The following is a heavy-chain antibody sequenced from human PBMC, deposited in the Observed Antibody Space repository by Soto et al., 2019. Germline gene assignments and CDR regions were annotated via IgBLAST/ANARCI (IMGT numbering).Heavy chain of an antibody. J-gene: IGHJ4*02. CDR3: AKGRGGSGSLTPRVDF. Sequence: EVQLLESGGGLVQPGGSLRLSCAASGFTFTNYAMTWVRKAPGKGLEWASAIGGGGDTTSYEDSVKGRFTVSRDGSKNTLYLQMSSLRAEDTALYYCAKGRGGSGSLTPRVDFWGQGTLVTVSS. V-gene: IGHV3-23*01. CDR1: GFTFTNYA. D-gene: IGHD3-10*01. CDR2: IGGGGDTT.